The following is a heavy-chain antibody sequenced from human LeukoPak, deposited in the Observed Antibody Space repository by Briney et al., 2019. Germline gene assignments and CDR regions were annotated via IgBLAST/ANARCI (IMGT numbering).Heavy chain of an antibody. CDR3: ARRRQSNYGENGVVWAFDI. Sequence: GESLKISCKGSGYSFTSYWIGWVRQMPGKGLEWMGIIYPGDSDTRYSPSFQGQVTISADKSISTAYLQWSSLKASDTAMYYCARRRQSNYGENGVVWAFDIWGQGTMVTVSS. D-gene: IGHD4-11*01. CDR2: IYPGDSDT. V-gene: IGHV5-51*01. J-gene: IGHJ3*02. CDR1: GYSFTSYW.